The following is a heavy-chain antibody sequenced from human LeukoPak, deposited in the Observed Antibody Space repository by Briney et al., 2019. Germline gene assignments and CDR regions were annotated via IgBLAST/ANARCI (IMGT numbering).Heavy chain of an antibody. V-gene: IGHV3-23*01. J-gene: IGHJ4*02. CDR1: GFIFSSYA. Sequence: PGGSLRLSCAASGFIFSSYAMSWVRQAPGKGLEWVSALSGSGGNTYYADSVKGRFTISRDNSKSTLYLQMNSLRGDDTAVYYCAKDRMKWRVAAALIEYWGRGTLVTVST. D-gene: IGHD2-2*01. CDR3: AKDRMKWRVAAALIEY. CDR2: LSGSGGNT.